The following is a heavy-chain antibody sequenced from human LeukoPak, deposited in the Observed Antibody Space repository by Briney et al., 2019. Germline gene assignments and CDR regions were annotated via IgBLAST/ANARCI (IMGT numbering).Heavy chain of an antibody. D-gene: IGHD3-3*01. Sequence: GGSLRLSCAASGFTFSGYAMSWVRQAPGEGLEWVSAISGSGGSTYYADSVKGRFTISRDNSKNTLYLQMNSLRAEDTAVYYCAKASRITIFGGVFSFDYWGQGTLVTVSS. CDR1: GFTFSGYA. CDR2: ISGSGGST. CDR3: AKASRITIFGGVFSFDY. V-gene: IGHV3-23*01. J-gene: IGHJ4*02.